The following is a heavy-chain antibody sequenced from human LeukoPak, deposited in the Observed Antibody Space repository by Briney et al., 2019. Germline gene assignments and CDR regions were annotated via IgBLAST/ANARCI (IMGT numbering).Heavy chain of an antibody. CDR1: GYSISSGYY. Sequence: SETLSLTCTVSGYSISSGYYWGWIRQPPGKGLEWIGNIYPTGSTYYNPSLKSRVTISVDTSKNQFSLKLSSVTAADTAVYYCARDRDDYGDYEGSIFNYWGQGTLVTVSS. CDR2: IYPTGST. J-gene: IGHJ4*02. V-gene: IGHV4-38-2*02. CDR3: ARDRDDYGDYEGSIFNY. D-gene: IGHD4-17*01.